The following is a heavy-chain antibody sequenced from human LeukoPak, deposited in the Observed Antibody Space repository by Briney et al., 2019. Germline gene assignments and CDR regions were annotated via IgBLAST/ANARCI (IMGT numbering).Heavy chain of an antibody. Sequence: AGGSLRLSCAASGFTFSSYAMHWVRQAPGKGLEWVAVISYDGSNKYYADSVKGRFTISRDNSKDTLYLQMNSLRAEDTAVYYCAREASEGKSDYFDYWGQGTLVTVSS. CDR1: GFTFSSYA. CDR3: AREASEGKSDYFDY. J-gene: IGHJ4*02. CDR2: ISYDGSNK. V-gene: IGHV3-30-3*01.